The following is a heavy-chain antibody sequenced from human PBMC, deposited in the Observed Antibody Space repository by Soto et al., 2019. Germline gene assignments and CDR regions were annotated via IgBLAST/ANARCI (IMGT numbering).Heavy chain of an antibody. J-gene: IGHJ5*02. V-gene: IGHV4-39*01. D-gene: IGHD6-13*01. Sequence: PSETLSLTCTVSGGSISSSSYYWGWIRQPPGKGLEWIGSIYYSGSTYYNPSLKSRVTISVDTSKNQFSLKLSSVTAADTAVYYCARLGGGAAAVDNWFDPWGQGTLVTVSS. CDR3: ARLGGGAAAVDNWFDP. CDR2: IYYSGST. CDR1: GGSISSSSYY.